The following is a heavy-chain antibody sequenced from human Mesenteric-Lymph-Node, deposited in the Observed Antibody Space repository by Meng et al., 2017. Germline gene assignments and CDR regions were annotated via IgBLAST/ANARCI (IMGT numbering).Heavy chain of an antibody. J-gene: IGHJ4*02. CDR2: ISAYNGNT. CDR3: ARLREIVVDREGGPDDY. V-gene: IGHV1-18*01. D-gene: IGHD3-22*01. CDR1: GYTFTSYG. Sequence: ASVKVSCKASGYTFTSYGISWVRQAPGQGLEWMGWISAYNGNTNYAQKLQGRVTMTTDTSTSTAYMELRSLRSDDTAVYYCARLREIVVDREGGPDDYWGQGTLVTVSS.